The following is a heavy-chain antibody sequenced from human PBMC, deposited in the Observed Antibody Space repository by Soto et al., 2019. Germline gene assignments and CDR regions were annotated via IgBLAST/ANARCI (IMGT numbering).Heavy chain of an antibody. CDR1: GFTFSSYS. V-gene: IGHV3-48*02. CDR3: ARSEGTYYDILTGLFDY. D-gene: IGHD3-9*01. Sequence: EVQLVESGGGLVQPGGSLRLSCAASGFTFSSYSMNWVRQAPGKGLEWVSYISSSSSTIYYADSVKGRFTISRDNAKNSLYLQMNSLGDEDTAVYYCARSEGTYYDILTGLFDYWGQGTLVTVSS. J-gene: IGHJ4*02. CDR2: ISSSSSTI.